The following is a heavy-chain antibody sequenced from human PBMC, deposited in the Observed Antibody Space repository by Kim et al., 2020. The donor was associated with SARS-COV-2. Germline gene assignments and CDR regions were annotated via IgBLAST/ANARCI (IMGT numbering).Heavy chain of an antibody. CDR3: ERGGTALAFEL. J-gene: IGHJ2*01. CDR2: IYYSGST. Sequence: SETLSLTCTVSSGSISSGGYYWSWIRQHPGKGLEWIGYIYYSGSTSYNPSPKRRVTMSVDTSKNQFSLTLSSVTAADTAVYYWERGGTALAFELWGRGTLVTVSS. V-gene: IGHV4-31*03. CDR1: SGSISSGGYY. D-gene: IGHD1-7*01.